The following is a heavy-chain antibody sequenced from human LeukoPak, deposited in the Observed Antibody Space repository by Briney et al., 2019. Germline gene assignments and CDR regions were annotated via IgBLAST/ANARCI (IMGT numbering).Heavy chain of an antibody. J-gene: IGHJ4*02. CDR1: GFTFSSYW. CDR3: ARDKLGIAVAENRPLDY. Sequence: GGSLRLSCAASGFTFSSYWMSWVRQAPGKGLEWVANIKQDGSEKYYVDSVKGRFTISRDNAKNSLYLQMNSLRAEDTAVYYCARDKLGIAVAENRPLDYWGQGTLVTVSS. V-gene: IGHV3-7*01. CDR2: IKQDGSEK. D-gene: IGHD6-19*01.